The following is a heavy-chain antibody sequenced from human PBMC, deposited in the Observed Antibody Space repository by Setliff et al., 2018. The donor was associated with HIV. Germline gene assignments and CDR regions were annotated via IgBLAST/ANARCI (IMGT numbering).Heavy chain of an antibody. J-gene: IGHJ3*02. CDR2: TYYRSKWYN. V-gene: IGHV6-1*01. CDR3: ARVYCSGGSCYDAFDI. Sequence: SQTLSLTCVISGDSVSSNSAAWNWIRQSPSRGLEWLGRTYYRSKWYNDYAVSVKSRITINPDTSKNQFSLQLNSVTPEDTAVYYCARVYCSGGSCYDAFDIWGQGTMVTVSS. D-gene: IGHD2-15*01. CDR1: GDSVSSNSAA.